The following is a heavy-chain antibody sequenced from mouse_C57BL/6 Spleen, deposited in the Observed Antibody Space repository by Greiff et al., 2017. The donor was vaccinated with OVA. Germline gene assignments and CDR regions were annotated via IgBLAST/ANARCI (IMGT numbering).Heavy chain of an antibody. J-gene: IGHJ4*01. Sequence: QLQQSGAELAQPGASVKLSCQASGSTFTSYWMHWVKQRPGQGLEWIGYINPSSGYTKYNQKFKDKATLTADKSSSTAYMQLSSLTYEDSAVYYCARGLPYYGSSYDDYAMDYWGQGTSVTVSS. D-gene: IGHD1-1*01. CDR3: ARGLPYYGSSYDDYAMDY. V-gene: IGHV1-7*01. CDR1: GSTFTSYW. CDR2: INPSSGYT.